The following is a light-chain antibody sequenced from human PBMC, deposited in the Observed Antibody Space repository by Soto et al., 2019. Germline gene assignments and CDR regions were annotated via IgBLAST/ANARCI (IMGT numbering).Light chain of an antibody. CDR3: QQSYTTPLT. J-gene: IGKJ4*01. Sequence: EIVMTQSPAILSVSPGDRATLSCRAGQSVSNNLAWYQQKPGQTPRLVIYGASNRATGVPARFSGSGSGTDFTLTISSLQSEDLATYYCQQSYTTPLTFGGGTKVEIK. V-gene: IGKV3-15*01. CDR2: GAS. CDR1: QSVSNN.